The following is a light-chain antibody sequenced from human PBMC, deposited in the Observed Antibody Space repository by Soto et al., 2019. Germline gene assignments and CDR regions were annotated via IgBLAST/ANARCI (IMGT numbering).Light chain of an antibody. V-gene: IGKV3-11*01. CDR1: QSISNY. CDR3: QQRSNWPLT. J-gene: IGKJ4*01. Sequence: EIVLTQSPATLSLSPGESATLSCRASQSISNYLGWYQQKPGQAPRLLIYDASNRAPGIPARFRGGGSGTDFTLTISSLDPEVFAIYYCQQRSNWPLTFCGGTRVEIK. CDR2: DAS.